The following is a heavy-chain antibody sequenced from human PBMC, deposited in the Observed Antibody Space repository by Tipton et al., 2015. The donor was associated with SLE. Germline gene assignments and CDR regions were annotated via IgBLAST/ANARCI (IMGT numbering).Heavy chain of an antibody. CDR1: GGSISSYY. Sequence: TLSLTCTVSGGSISSYYWSWIRQPPGKGLEWIGYLYTSGSTNYNPSLKSQVTISVDTSKNQVSQKLSSVTAADTAVYYCVSTTEWVTFDYWGQGTLVTVSS. J-gene: IGHJ4*02. D-gene: IGHD1-1*01. CDR2: LYTSGST. CDR3: VSTTEWVTFDY. V-gene: IGHV4-4*09.